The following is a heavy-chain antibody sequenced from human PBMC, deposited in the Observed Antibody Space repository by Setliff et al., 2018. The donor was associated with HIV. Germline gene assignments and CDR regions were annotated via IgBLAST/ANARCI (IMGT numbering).Heavy chain of an antibody. D-gene: IGHD1-26*01. CDR2: IDHSGNT. V-gene: IGHV4-34*01. CDR3: AREGGGYSGTYFNFPFDS. Sequence: PSETLSLTCAVYGGSFSGYFWSWIRQPPGRGLEWIGEIDHSGNTNYNPSLKSRVTMSIDTSTNQFSLKLNSVTAADMATYYCAREGGGYSGTYFNFPFDSWGQGTLVPVSS. J-gene: IGHJ4*02. CDR1: GGSFSGYF.